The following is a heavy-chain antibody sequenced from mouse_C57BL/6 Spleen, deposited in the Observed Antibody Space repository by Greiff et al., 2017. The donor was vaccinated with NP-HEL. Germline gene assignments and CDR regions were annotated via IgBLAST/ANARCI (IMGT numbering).Heavy chain of an antibody. Sequence: VQLQQPGAELVRPGTSVKLSCKASGYTFTSYWMHWVKQRPGQGLEWIGVIDPSDSYTNYNQKFKGKATLTVDTSSSTAYMQLSSLTSEDSAVYYCAREDGYPAWFAYWGQGTLVTVSA. V-gene: IGHV1-59*01. D-gene: IGHD2-3*01. J-gene: IGHJ3*01. CDR1: GYTFTSYW. CDR2: IDPSDSYT. CDR3: AREDGYPAWFAY.